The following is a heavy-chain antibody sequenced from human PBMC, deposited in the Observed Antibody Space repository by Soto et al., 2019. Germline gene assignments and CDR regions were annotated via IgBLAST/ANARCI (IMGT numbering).Heavy chain of an antibody. Sequence: SETLSLTCTVSAASFSKYYWNWIRQPPGKGLEWIGYVYFNGNTNYNPSLKRRVSISIDTSKNQISLNLSSVTAADTAVYYCASVTFGGVVLAHWGQGTLVTVSS. CDR2: VYFNGNT. CDR3: ASVTFGGVVLAH. CDR1: AASFSKYY. J-gene: IGHJ4*02. D-gene: IGHD3-16*01. V-gene: IGHV4-59*01.